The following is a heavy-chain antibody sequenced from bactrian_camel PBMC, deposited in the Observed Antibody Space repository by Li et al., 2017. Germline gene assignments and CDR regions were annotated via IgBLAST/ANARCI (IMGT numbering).Heavy chain of an antibody. V-gene: IGHV3S1*01. J-gene: IGHJ4*01. D-gene: IGHD3*01. CDR2: INGDGRST. CDR1: GFVFNLHW. Sequence: HVQLVESGGDLVQPGGSLTLSCAASGFVFNLHWMYWVRQAPGKELEWVSYINGDGRSTFYTDSVEGRFTISRDSAKNTGYLQMNSLKVEDTAVYYCAADLFSQLLFRLLACGRGFGHWGQGTQVTVS. CDR3: AADLFSQLLFRLLACGRGFGH.